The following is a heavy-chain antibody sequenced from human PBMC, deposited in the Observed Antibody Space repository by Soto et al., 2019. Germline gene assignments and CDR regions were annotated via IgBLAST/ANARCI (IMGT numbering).Heavy chain of an antibody. J-gene: IGHJ6*02. Sequence: PGGSLRLSCAASGFTFGNFVMRWVRQTPGKGLEWVSTITETGGDTYYTDSVKGRFTISRDNSKNTLYLQMTSLRAEDTALYYCTKASSDRNHMEVWGPGTT. CDR3: TKASSDRNHMEV. V-gene: IGHV3-23*01. CDR1: GFTFGNFV. CDR2: ITETGGDT.